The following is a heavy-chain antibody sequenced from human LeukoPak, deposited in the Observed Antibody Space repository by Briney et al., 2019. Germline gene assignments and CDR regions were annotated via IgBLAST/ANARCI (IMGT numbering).Heavy chain of an antibody. D-gene: IGHD3-22*01. Sequence: GGSLRLSYAASGFTFSNYAMSWVRQAPGKGLEWVSAISGSGGSKYYADSVKGRFTISRDNSKSTLYLQMNSLRAEDTAVYYCAKEFYYDSTGLTLDHWGQGTLVTVSS. J-gene: IGHJ4*02. V-gene: IGHV3-23*01. CDR3: AKEFYYDSTGLTLDH. CDR1: GFTFSNYA. CDR2: ISGSGGSK.